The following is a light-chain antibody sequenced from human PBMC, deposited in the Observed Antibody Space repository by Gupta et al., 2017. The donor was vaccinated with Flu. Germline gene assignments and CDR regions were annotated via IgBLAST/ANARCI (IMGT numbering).Light chain of an antibody. J-gene: IGLJ1*01. CDR2: EVS. Sequence: QSALTQPASVSVSPGQSLTISCTGTSSDVGGYNYVSWYQQHPGKAPKLMIYEVSNRPSGVSNRFSGSKSGNTASLTISGLQAEDEADYYCSSYTSSSTRVFGTGTKVTVL. V-gene: IGLV2-14*01. CDR1: SSDVGGYNY. CDR3: SSYTSSSTRV.